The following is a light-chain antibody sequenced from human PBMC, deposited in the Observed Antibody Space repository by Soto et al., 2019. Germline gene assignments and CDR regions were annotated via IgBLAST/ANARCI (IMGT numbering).Light chain of an antibody. V-gene: IGLV7-46*01. CDR2: DTS. J-gene: IGLJ2*01. CDR1: TGAVTSGHY. CDR3: LLSYGGARRV. Sequence: QAVVTQEPSLTVSPGGTVTLTCASSTGAVTSGHYPYWFQQKPGQAPRTPIYDTSNKHSWTPARFSGSLLGGKPALTLSGAQPEDEAEYFCLLSYGGARRVFGGGTKLTVL.